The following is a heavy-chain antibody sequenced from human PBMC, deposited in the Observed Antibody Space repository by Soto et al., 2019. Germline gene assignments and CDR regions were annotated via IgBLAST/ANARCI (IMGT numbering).Heavy chain of an antibody. Sequence: QVQLVESGGGVVQPGRSLRLSCAASGFTFSSYGMHWVRQAPGKGLEWVAVIWYDGSNKYYADSVKGRFTISRDNSKNTLYLQMNSLRAEDTAVYYCARVGDYYDSSGYLDYWGQGTLVTVSS. D-gene: IGHD3-22*01. CDR2: IWYDGSNK. CDR1: GFTFSSYG. CDR3: ARVGDYYDSSGYLDY. V-gene: IGHV3-33*01. J-gene: IGHJ4*02.